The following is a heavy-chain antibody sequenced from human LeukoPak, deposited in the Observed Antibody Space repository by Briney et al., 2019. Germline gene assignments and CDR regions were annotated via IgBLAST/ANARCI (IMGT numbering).Heavy chain of an antibody. J-gene: IGHJ3*02. CDR2: IYYSGST. D-gene: IGHD3-22*01. CDR1: GGSISSYY. Sequence: SETLSLTCTVSGGSISSYYWSWIRQPPGKGLEWIGYIYYSGSTNYNPSLKSRVTISVDTSKNQFSLKLSSVTAADTAVYYCARAPLDYYDSSGSGGFDIWGQGTMVTVSS. CDR3: ARAPLDYYDSSGSGGFDI. V-gene: IGHV4-59*01.